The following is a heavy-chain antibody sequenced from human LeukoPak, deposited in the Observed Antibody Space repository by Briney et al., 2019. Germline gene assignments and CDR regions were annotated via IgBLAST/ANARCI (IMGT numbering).Heavy chain of an antibody. D-gene: IGHD2-2*01. CDR2: IRYDGSNK. CDR1: GFTFSSYG. CDR3: AKEAREIVVVPAVMGY. Sequence: GGSLRLSCAASGFTFSSYGMHWVRQAPGKGLEWVAFIRYDGSNKYYADSVKGRFTISRDNSKNTLYLQMNSLRAEDTAVYYCAKEAREIVVVPAVMGYWGQGTLVTVSS. J-gene: IGHJ4*02. V-gene: IGHV3-30*02.